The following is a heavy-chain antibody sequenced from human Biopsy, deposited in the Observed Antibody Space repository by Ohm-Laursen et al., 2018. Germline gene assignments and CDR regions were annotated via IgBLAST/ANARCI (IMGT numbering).Heavy chain of an antibody. D-gene: IGHD3-9*01. J-gene: IGHJ1*01. Sequence: SSVKVSCKAPEGTFSNYGVNWVRQAPGRGLEGLGGNIPILGMGNYAKKLQDRVTFPADKSTSTATMELRSLRSHVTAVYYCATKLTGYFHHWGQGTLVIVSS. V-gene: IGHV1-69*17. CDR3: ATKLTGYFHH. CDR1: EGTFSNYG. CDR2: NIPILGMG.